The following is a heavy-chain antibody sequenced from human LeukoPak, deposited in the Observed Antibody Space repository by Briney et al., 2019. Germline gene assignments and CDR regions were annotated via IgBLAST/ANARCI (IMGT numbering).Heavy chain of an antibody. D-gene: IGHD1-14*01. CDR2: INPNSGGT. Sequence: ASVKVSCKASGYTFTGYYMHWVRQAPGQGLEWMGWINPNSGGTNYAQKFQGRVTMTRDTSISTAYMELSRLRSGDTAVYYCARVPRRHHGLDPWGQGTLVTVSS. CDR3: ARVPRRHHGLDP. J-gene: IGHJ5*02. CDR1: GYTFTGYY. V-gene: IGHV1-2*02.